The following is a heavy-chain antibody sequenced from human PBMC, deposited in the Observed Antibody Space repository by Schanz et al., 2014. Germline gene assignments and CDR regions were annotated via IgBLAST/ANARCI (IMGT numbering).Heavy chain of an antibody. CDR2: VIPIRGTA. Sequence: QVQLVQSGAEVKKPGSSVKVSCKASGGTFSSNGISWVRQAPGQGLEWMGRVIPIRGTAHYAQKFQGRVTIPADMSTSTAYMELSSLRSEDTAVYYCARGYCSSISCYLDVFDYWGQGTLVIVSS. D-gene: IGHD2-2*01. V-gene: IGHV1-69*04. CDR1: GGTFSSNG. J-gene: IGHJ4*02. CDR3: ARGYCSSISCYLDVFDY.